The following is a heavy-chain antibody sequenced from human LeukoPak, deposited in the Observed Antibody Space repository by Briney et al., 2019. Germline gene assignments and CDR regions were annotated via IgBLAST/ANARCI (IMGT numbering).Heavy chain of an antibody. D-gene: IGHD4-23*01. V-gene: IGHV3-30*03. Sequence: GGSLRLSCAASGFTFSSYGMHWVRQAPGKGLEWVAVISYDGSNKYYADSVKGRFTISRDNSKNTLYLQMNSLRAEDTAVYYCARFSGATVVTGYLYYYYGMDVWGQGTTVTVSS. CDR1: GFTFSSYG. CDR2: ISYDGSNK. J-gene: IGHJ6*02. CDR3: ARFSGATVVTGYLYYYYGMDV.